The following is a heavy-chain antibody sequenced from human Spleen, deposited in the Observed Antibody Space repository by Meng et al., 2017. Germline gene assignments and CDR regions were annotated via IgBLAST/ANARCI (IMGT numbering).Heavy chain of an antibody. Sequence: QVQLQESGPGLVKPSETLSLTCSVSGDSISSSDSYWGWIRQSPGKGLEWIGSIGHSGFTYYTPSLESRVTVSVDTSRSQFSLELTSVTAADTVVYYCVRSRAWVRTGFDPWGQGTLVTVSS. CDR2: IGHSGFT. CDR1: GDSISSSDSY. V-gene: IGHV4-39*01. J-gene: IGHJ5*02. CDR3: VRSRAWVRTGFDP. D-gene: IGHD1/OR15-1a*01.